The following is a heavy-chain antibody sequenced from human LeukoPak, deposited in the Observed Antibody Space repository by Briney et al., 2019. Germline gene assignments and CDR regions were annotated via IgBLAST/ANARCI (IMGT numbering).Heavy chain of an antibody. D-gene: IGHD4-17*01. Sequence: GGSLRLSCAASGFTFSSYAMHWVRQAPGKGLEWVAVISYDGSNKYYADSVKGRFTISRDNSKNTPYLQMSSLRSEDTAVYYCASAGEHDYGDYVPYGMDVWGQGTTVTVSS. V-gene: IGHV3-30*04. J-gene: IGHJ6*02. CDR2: ISYDGSNK. CDR3: ASAGEHDYGDYVPYGMDV. CDR1: GFTFSSYA.